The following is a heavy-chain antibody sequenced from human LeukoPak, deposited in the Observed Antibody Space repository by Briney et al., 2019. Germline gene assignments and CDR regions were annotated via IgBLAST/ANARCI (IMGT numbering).Heavy chain of an antibody. CDR1: GYTFTSYD. Sequence: ASVKVSCKASGYTFTSYDINWVRQATGQGLEWMGWMNPNSGNTGYAQKFQGRVTMTRNTSISTAYMELSSLRSEDTAVYYCANLRPSYWSCSSCFGDAFYILGQGTMVTVSS. CDR3: ANLRPSYWSCSSCFGDAFYI. V-gene: IGHV1-8*01. CDR2: MNPNSGNT. D-gene: IGHD2-2*01. J-gene: IGHJ3*02.